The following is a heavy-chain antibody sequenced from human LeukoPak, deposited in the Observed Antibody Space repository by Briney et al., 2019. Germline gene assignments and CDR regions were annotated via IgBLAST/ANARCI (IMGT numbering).Heavy chain of an antibody. CDR3: AKDQNLYSYGFHSLSHFDY. V-gene: IGHV3-21*04. D-gene: IGHD5-18*01. J-gene: IGHJ4*02. CDR2: ISSSSSYI. Sequence: PGGSLRLSCAASGFTFSSYSMNWVRQAPGKGLEWVSSISSSSSYIYYADSVKGRFTISRDNAKNSLYLQMNSLRAEDTAVYYCAKDQNLYSYGFHSLSHFDYWGQGTLVTVSS. CDR1: GFTFSSYS.